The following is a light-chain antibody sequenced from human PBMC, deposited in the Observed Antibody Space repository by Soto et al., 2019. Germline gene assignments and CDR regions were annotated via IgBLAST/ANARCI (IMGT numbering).Light chain of an antibody. CDR1: QIINRY. CDR2: AAS. V-gene: IGKV1-39*01. Sequence: DIQMTKSPSSLSESVGDRVTITCRASQIINRYLNWYQQKPGKAPKLLIYAASSLQSGVPSRFSGSGSGTDFSLTISSLQPEDFATYYCHQAHSFPFAFGPGTKVDIK. CDR3: HQAHSFPFA. J-gene: IGKJ3*01.